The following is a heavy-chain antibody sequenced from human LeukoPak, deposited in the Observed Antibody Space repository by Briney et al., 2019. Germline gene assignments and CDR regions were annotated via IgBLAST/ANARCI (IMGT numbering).Heavy chain of an antibody. V-gene: IGHV3-64*01. J-gene: IGHJ3*02. CDR3: ARGTDGDGAFDI. D-gene: IGHD3-10*01. CDR2: ISSNGGST. CDR1: GFTFSSYA. Sequence: GGSLRLSCAASGFTFSSYAMHWVRQAPGKGLEYVSAISSNGGSTSYANSVKGRFTISRDNSKNTLFLQMGSLRAEDMGVYYCARGTDGDGAFDIRGQGTMVTVSS.